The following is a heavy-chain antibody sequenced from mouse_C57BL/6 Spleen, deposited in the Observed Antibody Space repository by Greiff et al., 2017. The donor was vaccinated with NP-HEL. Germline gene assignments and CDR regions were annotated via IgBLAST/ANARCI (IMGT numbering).Heavy chain of an antibody. V-gene: IGHV1-18*01. CDR3: ARRGQLRPSMDY. J-gene: IGHJ4*01. D-gene: IGHD3-2*02. CDR2: INPNNGGT. CDR1: GYTFIDYN. Sequence: VQLKESGPELVKPGASVKIPCKASGYTFIDYNMDWVKQSHGQSLEWIGDINPNNGGTIYNQKFKGKATLTVDKSSSTADMELRSLTSEDTAVYYCARRGQLRPSMDYWGQGTSVTVSS.